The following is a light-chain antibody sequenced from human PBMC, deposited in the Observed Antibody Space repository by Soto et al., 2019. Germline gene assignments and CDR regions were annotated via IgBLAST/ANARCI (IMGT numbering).Light chain of an antibody. J-gene: IGLJ3*02. CDR1: TGAVTSGYY. Sequence: QTVVTQEPSLKVSTRGTVTHTCASSTGAVTSGYYPNWFQQKPGQAPRSLISRTSNKHSWTPARFSGSLLRGKAALTLSPVQPEDEADYYCLLIYNGAGVFGGGTKLTVL. CDR2: RTS. CDR3: LLIYNGAGV. V-gene: IGLV7-43*01.